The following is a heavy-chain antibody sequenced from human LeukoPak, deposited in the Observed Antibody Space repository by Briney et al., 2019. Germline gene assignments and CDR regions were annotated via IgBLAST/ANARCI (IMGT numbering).Heavy chain of an antibody. CDR2: IYHSGST. D-gene: IGHD1-26*01. CDR1: GYSISSGYY. Sequence: SETLSLTCTVSGYSISSGYYWGWIRQPPGKGLEWIGSIYHSGSTYYNPSLKSRATISVDTSKNQFSLKLSSVTAADTAVYYCARVSGPYSGSYYPFDYWGQGTLVTVSS. V-gene: IGHV4-38-2*02. J-gene: IGHJ4*02. CDR3: ARVSGPYSGSYYPFDY.